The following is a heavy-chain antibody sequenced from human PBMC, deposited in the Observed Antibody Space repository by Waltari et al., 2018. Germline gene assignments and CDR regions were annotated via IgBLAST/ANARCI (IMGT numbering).Heavy chain of an antibody. CDR3: ARQRSLTVYYFDY. J-gene: IGHJ4*02. CDR2: IYHSGST. CDR1: GYSISSGYY. V-gene: IGHV4-38-2*01. D-gene: IGHD7-27*01. Sequence: QVQLQESGPGLVKPSETLSITCAVPGYSISSGYYWGWLRQPPGKGLEWIGSIYHSGSTYYNPSLKSRVTISVDTSKNQLSLKLSSVTAADTAVYYCARQRSLTVYYFDYWGQGTLVTVSS.